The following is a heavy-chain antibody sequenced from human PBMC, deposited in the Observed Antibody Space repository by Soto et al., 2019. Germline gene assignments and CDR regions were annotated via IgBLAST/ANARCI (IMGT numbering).Heavy chain of an antibody. CDR3: ARDLALFIAAAGPQGDY. V-gene: IGHV1-18*01. D-gene: IGHD6-13*01. Sequence: GASVKVSCKASGYTFTSYGISWVRQAPGQGLEWMGWISAYNGNTNYAQKLQGRVTMTTDTSTGTAYMELRSLRSDDTAVYYFARDLALFIAAAGPQGDYWGQGTLVTVSS. CDR2: ISAYNGNT. J-gene: IGHJ4*02. CDR1: GYTFTSYG.